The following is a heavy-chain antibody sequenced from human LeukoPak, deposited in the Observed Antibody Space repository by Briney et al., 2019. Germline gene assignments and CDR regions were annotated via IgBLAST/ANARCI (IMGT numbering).Heavy chain of an antibody. CDR1: GVSISNYY. Sequence: SETLSLTCTASGVSISNYYWNWIRQPAGQGLEWLGRIYTSGHTYYNPSLESRVTMSVDTSANQISLRLSSVTAADTAVYYCARVPILVPGPYPFDIWGQGTVVTVSS. CDR3: ARVPILVPGPYPFDI. J-gene: IGHJ3*02. CDR2: IYTSGHT. D-gene: IGHD6-19*01. V-gene: IGHV4-4*07.